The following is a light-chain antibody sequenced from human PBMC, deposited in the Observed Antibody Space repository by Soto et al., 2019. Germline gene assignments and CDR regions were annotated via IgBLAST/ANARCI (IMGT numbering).Light chain of an antibody. CDR1: QSIGPY. Sequence: DIQITQSPSTLSASVGDRITITFRASQSIGPYLAWYQQKPGKAPKLLIYKASSLHSGVPSRFSGSGSGTDFTLTVSSMQPDDFANYYCQDYHSYSRAFGQGTKVDIK. V-gene: IGKV1-5*03. J-gene: IGKJ1*01. CDR3: QDYHSYSRA. CDR2: KAS.